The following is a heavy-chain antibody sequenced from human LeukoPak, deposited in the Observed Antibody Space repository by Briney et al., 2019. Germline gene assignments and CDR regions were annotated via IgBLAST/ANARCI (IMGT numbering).Heavy chain of an antibody. J-gene: IGHJ4*02. CDR1: GFTFNIFG. CDR3: AKYCSGGSCYSEDS. V-gene: IGHV3-23*01. Sequence: GGSLRLSCAASGFTFNIFGMSWVRQAPGKGLEWVSSISGTYTSTYYADSVLGRFTISRDNSKNTLYLQMNSLRAEDTAVYYCAKYCSGGSCYSEDSWGQGTLVTVSS. D-gene: IGHD2-15*01. CDR2: ISGTYTST.